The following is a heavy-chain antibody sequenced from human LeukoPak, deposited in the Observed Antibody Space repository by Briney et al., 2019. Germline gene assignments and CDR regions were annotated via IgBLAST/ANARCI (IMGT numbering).Heavy chain of an antibody. J-gene: IGHJ5*02. D-gene: IGHD1-26*01. Sequence: PGGSLRLSCAASGFSFSDYNMNWVRQAPGKGLEWVAYISSSSSTTHYADSVTGRFSISRDNAKSSLYLQMNSLRVEDTAVYYCASFSGQGFDPWGQGTLVTVSS. CDR2: ISSSSSTT. CDR1: GFSFSDYN. V-gene: IGHV3-48*01. CDR3: ASFSGQGFDP.